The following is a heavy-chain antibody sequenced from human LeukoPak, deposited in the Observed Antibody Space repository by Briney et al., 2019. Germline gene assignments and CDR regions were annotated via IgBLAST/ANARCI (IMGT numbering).Heavy chain of an antibody. CDR2: IWYDGSNK. J-gene: IGHJ6*03. V-gene: IGHV3-33*01. D-gene: IGHD6-13*01. CDR3: ARRFKRFGIAAAGSYLDV. Sequence: PGGSLRLSCAASGFTFSSYGMHWVRQAPGKGLEWVAVIWYDGSNKYYADSVRGRFTISRDNSKNTLYLQMNSLRAEDTALYYCARRFKRFGIAAAGSYLDVWGKGTTVTVSS. CDR1: GFTFSSYG.